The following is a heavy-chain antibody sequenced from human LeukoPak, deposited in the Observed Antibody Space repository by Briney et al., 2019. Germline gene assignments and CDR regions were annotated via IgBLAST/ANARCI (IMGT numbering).Heavy chain of an antibody. CDR1: GGSISSSSYY. V-gene: IGHV4-39*01. CDR3: ARHFTILVFDY. J-gene: IGHJ4*02. D-gene: IGHD3-9*01. Sequence: PSETLSLTCTVSGGSISSSSYYWGWIRQPPGKGLEWIGSIYYSGSTYYNPSLKSRVTISVDTSKNQFSLKLSSVTAADTAVYYCARHFTILVFDYWGQGTLVIVSS. CDR2: IYYSGST.